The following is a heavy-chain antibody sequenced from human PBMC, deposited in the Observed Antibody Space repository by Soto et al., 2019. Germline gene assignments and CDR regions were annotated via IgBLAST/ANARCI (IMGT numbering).Heavy chain of an antibody. CDR2: IKQDGSQK. V-gene: IGHV3-7*01. J-gene: IGHJ4*02. CDR3: ARDPNRHYNSGSYIDY. Sequence: EVQLLESGGGLVQPGESLRLSCAASGFTFSIYWMTWVRQAPGEGLEWVANIKQDGSQKFYVDSVKGRFTISRDNAKNSLYLQMDSLRAEDTAVYYCARDPNRHYNSGSYIDYWVQGTLVTVSS. D-gene: IGHD3-10*01. CDR1: GFTFSIYW.